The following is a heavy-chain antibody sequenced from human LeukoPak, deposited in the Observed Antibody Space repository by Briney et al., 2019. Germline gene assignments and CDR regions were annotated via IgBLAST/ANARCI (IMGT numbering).Heavy chain of an antibody. CDR2: INHNGNVS. CDR3: ARDREDTAMVS. V-gene: IGHV3-7*01. D-gene: IGHD5-18*01. Sequence: PGGSLRLSCAASGFTFSSYWMNWARQAPGKGLEWVASINHNGNVSYYVDSVKGRFTISRDNAKNSLYLQMNSLRAEDTAVYYCARDREDTAMVSWGQGTLVTVSS. CDR1: GFTFSSYW. J-gene: IGHJ4*02.